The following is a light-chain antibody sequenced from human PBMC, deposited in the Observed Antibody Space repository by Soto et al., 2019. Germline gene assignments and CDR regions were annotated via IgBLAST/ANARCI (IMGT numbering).Light chain of an antibody. Sequence: EIVLTQSPGTLSLYPGERATLSCRASQSVRSSYLAWYQQKPGQAPRLLIYGAYSMATGIPDRFSGSGSGTDVTLTISRLEPEDFAVYYCQQYGSSPTGTFGQGTKVEIK. CDR2: GAY. J-gene: IGKJ1*01. V-gene: IGKV3-20*01. CDR3: QQYGSSPTGT. CDR1: QSVRSSY.